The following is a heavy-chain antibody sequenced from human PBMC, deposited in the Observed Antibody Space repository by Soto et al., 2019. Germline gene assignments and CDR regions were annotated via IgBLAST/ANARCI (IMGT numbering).Heavy chain of an antibody. Sequence: QVQLVQSGAEVKKPGASVKVSCKASGYIFTDYHIHWVRQAPGQGLEFMGWINTDNGGAGSAQQFQGRVNVTRDTSITTVYLELSNLRSDDTAVYFCAKERGSNSLHPSYNWFDTWGQGTLITVSS. CDR1: GYIFTDYH. CDR3: AKERGSNSLHPSYNWFDT. CDR2: INTDNGGA. V-gene: IGHV1-2*02. J-gene: IGHJ5*02. D-gene: IGHD6-13*01.